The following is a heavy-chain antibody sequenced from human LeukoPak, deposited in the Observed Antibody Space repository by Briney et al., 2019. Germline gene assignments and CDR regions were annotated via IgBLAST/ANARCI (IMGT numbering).Heavy chain of an antibody. CDR3: ARSSMELGGYAPWELMPPFDY. J-gene: IGHJ4*02. CDR2: ISSSSNTI. Sequence: QSGGSLRLSCAASGFTFSSYEMNWVRQAPGKGLEWVSYISSSSNTIYYADSVKGRFTISRDNAKNSLYLQMNSLRSGDTAGYYCARSSMELGGYAPWELMPPFDYWGQGTLVTASS. V-gene: IGHV3-48*01. CDR1: GFTFSSYE. D-gene: IGHD1-7*01.